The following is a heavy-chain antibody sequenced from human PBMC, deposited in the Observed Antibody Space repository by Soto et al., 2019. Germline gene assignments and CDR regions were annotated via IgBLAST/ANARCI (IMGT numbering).Heavy chain of an antibody. CDR2: ISTTNSYI. V-gene: IGHV3-21*01. J-gene: IGHJ4*01. D-gene: IGHD3-22*01. Sequence: YPRLTCAAAGCRFSTYSMNWVRQAPGKGLEWVASISTTNSYIYYADSVRGRFTISRDNAKNSLFLQMNSLRAEDTAVYYCTRAPVLDSTGHFPFDYWG. CDR1: GCRFSTYS. CDR3: TRAPVLDSTGHFPFDY.